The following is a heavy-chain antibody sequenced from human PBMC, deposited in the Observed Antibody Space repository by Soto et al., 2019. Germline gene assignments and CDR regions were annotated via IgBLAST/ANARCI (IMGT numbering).Heavy chain of an antibody. CDR1: GGSISHYY. J-gene: IGHJ5*02. V-gene: IGHV4-59*01. CDR2: AYYSGST. CDR3: ARDRSTYGGGGTGEVKENWFDP. Sequence: SETLSLTCTVSGGSISHYYWSWIRQSPGKGLEWIGYAYYSGSTDYNPSLKSRVTMSVDTSKNQVSLKLNSVTTADTAVYYCARDRSTYGGGGTGEVKENWFDPWGPGTLVT. D-gene: IGHD2-8*01.